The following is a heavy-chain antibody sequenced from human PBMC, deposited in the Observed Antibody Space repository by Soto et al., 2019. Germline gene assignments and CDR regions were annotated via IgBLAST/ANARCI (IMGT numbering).Heavy chain of an antibody. CDR1: GYTFTSYG. CDR2: VSGYNGDT. J-gene: IGHJ4*02. V-gene: IGHV1-18*01. Sequence: QIQVVQSGDEVKQPGASVTVSCKASGYTFTSYGINWVRKAPGHGLEWVGWVSGYNGDTYYAQKFQDRVTMTKDGGTTTAYLELRSLRSDDSAVYYCGRAKYGEFAAYWGQGTRVSV. D-gene: IGHD4-17*01. CDR3: GRAKYGEFAAY.